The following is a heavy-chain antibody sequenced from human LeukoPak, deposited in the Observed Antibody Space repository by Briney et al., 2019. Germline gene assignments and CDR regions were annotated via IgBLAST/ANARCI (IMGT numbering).Heavy chain of an antibody. D-gene: IGHD4-17*01. Sequence: PSETLSLTCAVYGGSFSGYYWSWIRQPPGKGLEWIGEINHSGSTNYNPSLKSRVTISVDTSRNQFSLKLSSVTAADTAVYYCARGTMTTVTYYFDYWGQGTLVTVSS. CDR2: INHSGST. CDR1: GGSFSGYY. CDR3: ARGTMTTVTYYFDY. J-gene: IGHJ4*02. V-gene: IGHV4-34*01.